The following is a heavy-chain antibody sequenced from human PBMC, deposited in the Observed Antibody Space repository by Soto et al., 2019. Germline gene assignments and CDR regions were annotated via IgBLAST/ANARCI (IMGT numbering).Heavy chain of an antibody. CDR3: AKGRENWNYFGAFDI. V-gene: IGHV1-69*13. CDR2: IIPIFGTA. CDR1: GGTFSSYA. D-gene: IGHD1-7*01. Sequence: SVKVSCKASGGTFSSYAISWVRQAPGQGLEWMGGIIPIFGTANYAQKFQGRVTITADESTSTAYMELSSLRAEDTAVYYCAKGRENWNYFGAFDIWGQGTMVTVSS. J-gene: IGHJ3*02.